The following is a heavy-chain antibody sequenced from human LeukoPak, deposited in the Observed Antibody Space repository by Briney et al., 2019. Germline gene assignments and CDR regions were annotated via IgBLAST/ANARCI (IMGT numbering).Heavy chain of an antibody. D-gene: IGHD3-22*01. Sequence: SETLSLTCTVSGGSISCYYWSWIRQPPGKGLEWIGYIYYSGSTNYNPSLKSRVTISVDTSKNQFSLKLSSVTAADTAVYYCARVNYYDSSGPHGFDPWGQGTLVTVSS. V-gene: IGHV4-59*01. CDR3: ARVNYYDSSGPHGFDP. J-gene: IGHJ5*02. CDR1: GGSISCYY. CDR2: IYYSGST.